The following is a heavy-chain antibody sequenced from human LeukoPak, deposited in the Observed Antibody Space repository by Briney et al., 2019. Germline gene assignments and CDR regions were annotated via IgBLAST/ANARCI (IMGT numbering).Heavy chain of an antibody. CDR1: AGSISSSRDY. D-gene: IGHD1-26*01. V-gene: IGHV4-39*07. Sequence: KPSETLSLTCTVTAGSISSSRDYWGWIREPPGKGLEWSESIYYSGSTYYDPSLKSRVTISVDTSKNQFSLKLSPVTAADTAVYYCARLGGSYSFDYWGQGTLVTVSS. CDR2: IYYSGST. CDR3: ARLGGSYSFDY. J-gene: IGHJ4*02.